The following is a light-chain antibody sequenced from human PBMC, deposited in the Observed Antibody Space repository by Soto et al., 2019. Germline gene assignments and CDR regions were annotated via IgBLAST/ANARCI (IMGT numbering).Light chain of an antibody. J-gene: IGKJ1*01. CDR2: KAS. Sequence: DIQMTQSPSTLSASVGDRVTITCRASQRISNWLAWYQQKPGKAPKLPIYKASDLERGVPSRFSGSGSGTEFTLTISSLQPDDFATYYCQQYNAYWTFGQGTKVEVK. CDR1: QRISNW. V-gene: IGKV1-5*03. CDR3: QQYNAYWT.